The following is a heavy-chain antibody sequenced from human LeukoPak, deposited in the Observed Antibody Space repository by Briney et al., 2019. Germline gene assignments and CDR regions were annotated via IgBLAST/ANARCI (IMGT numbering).Heavy chain of an antibody. CDR3: ARAYWIYYDSSGYYDY. V-gene: IGHV1-18*01. D-gene: IGHD3-22*01. CDR2: INAYNGNT. J-gene: IGHJ4*02. CDR1: GYTFTCYV. Sequence: ASVKVSCKASGYTFTCYVINWVRQAPGQGLEWMGWINAYNGNTNYAQKLQGRVTMTTDTSTSTANMELRSLRPDDTAVYYCARAYWIYYDSSGYYDYWGQGTLVTVSS.